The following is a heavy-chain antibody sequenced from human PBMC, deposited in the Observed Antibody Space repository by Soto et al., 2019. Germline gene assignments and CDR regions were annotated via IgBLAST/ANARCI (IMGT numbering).Heavy chain of an antibody. Sequence: QVQLVQSGGGVVQPGRSLRLSCAGSGFTFSSYGIHWVRQAPGKGLEWVALISYDGGNEKYTESVKDRFTISRDDSHNGAYLQMSRLRTEDTAMYYCAKDRYSGTYPTDFDYWGQGSLVTVSS. J-gene: IGHJ4*02. CDR2: ISYDGGNE. CDR3: AKDRYSGTYPTDFDY. V-gene: IGHV3-30*18. D-gene: IGHD1-26*01. CDR1: GFTFSSYG.